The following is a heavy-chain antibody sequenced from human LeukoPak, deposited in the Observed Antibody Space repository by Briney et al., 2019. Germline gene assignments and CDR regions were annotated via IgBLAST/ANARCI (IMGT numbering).Heavy chain of an antibody. V-gene: IGHV3-48*04. CDR1: AFSLSAYN. CDR2: ISSSSSTI. CDR3: ASYYYGSGSSPDSDAFDI. J-gene: IGHJ3*02. Sequence: GGSLRLSCAASAFSLSAYNMNWVRQAPGKGLEWVSYISSSSSTIYYADSVKGRFTISRDNAKNSLYLQMNSLRAEDTAVYYCASYYYGSGSSPDSDAFDIWGQGTMVTVSS. D-gene: IGHD3-10*01.